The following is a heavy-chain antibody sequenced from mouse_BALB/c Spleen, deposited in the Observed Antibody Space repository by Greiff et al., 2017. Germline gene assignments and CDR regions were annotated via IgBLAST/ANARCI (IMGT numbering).Heavy chain of an antibody. J-gene: IGHJ2*01. CDR1: GYAFSSYW. CDR3: ARSEGNYYFDY. D-gene: IGHD2-1*01. Sequence: QVQLQQSGAELVRPGSSVKISCKASGYAFSSYWMNWVQQRPGQGLEWIGQIYPGDGDTNYNGKFKGKATLTADKSSSTAYMQLSSLTSEDSAVYYCARSEGNYYFDYWGQGTTLTVSS. CDR2: IYPGDGDT. V-gene: IGHV1-80*01.